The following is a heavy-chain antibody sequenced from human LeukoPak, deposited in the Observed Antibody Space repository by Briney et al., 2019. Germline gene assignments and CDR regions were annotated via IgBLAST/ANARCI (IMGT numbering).Heavy chain of an antibody. CDR3: ARPYYYDSRIDP. J-gene: IGHJ5*02. CDR2: MYYSGST. D-gene: IGHD3-22*01. Sequence: SETLSLTCTVSGGSISSGDYYWSWIRQPPGKGLEWIGYMYYSGSTYYNPSLKSRATISVNTSKNQFSLKLSSVTAADTAVYYCARPYYYDSRIDPWGQGTLVTVSS. V-gene: IGHV4-30-4*01. CDR1: GGSISSGDYY.